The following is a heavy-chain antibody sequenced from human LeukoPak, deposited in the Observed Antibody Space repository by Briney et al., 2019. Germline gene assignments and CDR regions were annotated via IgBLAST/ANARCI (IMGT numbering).Heavy chain of an antibody. J-gene: IGHJ6*03. D-gene: IGHD6-6*01. CDR1: GGSISSGSYY. Sequence: KSSETLSLTCTVSGGSISSGSYYWSWIRQPAGKGLEWIGRIYTSGSTNYNPSLKSRVTISVDTSKNQFSLKLSSVTAADTAVYYCAREYSSSWAYYYYYYMDVWGKGTTVTVSS. CDR3: AREYSSSWAYYYYYYMDV. V-gene: IGHV4-61*02. CDR2: IYTSGST.